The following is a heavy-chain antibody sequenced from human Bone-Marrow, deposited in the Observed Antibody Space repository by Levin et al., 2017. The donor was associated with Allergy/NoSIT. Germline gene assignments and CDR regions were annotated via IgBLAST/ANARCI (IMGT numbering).Heavy chain of an antibody. CDR2: IYNTKSI. J-gene: IGHJ3*02. Sequence: PSETLSLTCTVSGDSISSYYWSWIRQPPGKGLEWIAFIYNTKSINYSPSLQSRVTISLDTSKNQFSLRLTSVTAADTAVYYCARDRGREGGFDIWGQGTMVTVSS. V-gene: IGHV4-59*01. CDR3: ARDRGREGGFDI. D-gene: IGHD3-10*01. CDR1: GDSISSYY.